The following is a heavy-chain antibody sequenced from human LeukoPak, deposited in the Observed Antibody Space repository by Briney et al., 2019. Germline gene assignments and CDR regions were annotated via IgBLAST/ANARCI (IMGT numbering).Heavy chain of an antibody. CDR2: ISGSGSST. CDR1: GFTFSAYA. D-gene: IGHD5-18*01. V-gene: IGHV3-23*01. Sequence: GGSLRLSCAASGFTFSAYAVSWVRQAPGKGLEWVSSISGSGSSTYYADSVKRRVTISRDNSKNSLFLQMNSLRAEDTALYYCAKWAGVMTYSSNFYGPLDHWGRGTLVTVSS. J-gene: IGHJ4*02. CDR3: AKWAGVMTYSSNFYGPLDH.